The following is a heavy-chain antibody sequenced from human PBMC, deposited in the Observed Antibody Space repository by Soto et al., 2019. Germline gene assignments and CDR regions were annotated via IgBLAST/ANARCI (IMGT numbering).Heavy chain of an antibody. CDR3: ARAGGLLLDY. CDR2: ISYDGSNK. CDR1: GFTFSSYA. D-gene: IGHD2-15*01. Sequence: ESGGGVVQPGRSLRLSCAASGFTFSSYAMHWVRQAPGKGLEWVAVISYDGSNKYYADSVKGRFTISRDISKNTLYLQMNSLRAEDTAVYDCARAGGLLLDYWGQGTLVTVSS. J-gene: IGHJ4*02. V-gene: IGHV3-30-3*01.